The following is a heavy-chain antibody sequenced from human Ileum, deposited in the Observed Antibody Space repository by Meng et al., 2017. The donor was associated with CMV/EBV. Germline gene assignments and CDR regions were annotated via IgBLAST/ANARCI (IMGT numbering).Heavy chain of an antibody. Sequence: QVHLVQSGSELKKPGASVKVSCKTSGYTFTSNNIIWVRQAPGQGPEWMGWIDTNTGNPTYAQDFTGRFVFSLDTSVNTAYLQIRSLKAEDTAVYYCARDGLSGRYFDYWGQGTLVTVSS. J-gene: IGHJ4*02. CDR3: ARDGLSGRYFDY. V-gene: IGHV7-4-1*02. CDR2: IDTNTGNP. CDR1: GYTFTSNN. D-gene: IGHD1-26*01.